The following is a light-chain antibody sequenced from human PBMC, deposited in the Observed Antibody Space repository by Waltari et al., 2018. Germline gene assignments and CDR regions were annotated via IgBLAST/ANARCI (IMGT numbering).Light chain of an antibody. CDR3: QQRDTVFALT. CDR2: AAS. Sequence: DIQLTQSPSSLSASVGDRVTITCRASQNVNIFLSWYLSRPGRAPRLLIYAASSLHSRVPSRFSGSGSGTDFALTIASMQPEDFATYYCQQRDTVFALTFGGGTKVEI. CDR1: QNVNIF. J-gene: IGKJ4*02. V-gene: IGKV1-39*01.